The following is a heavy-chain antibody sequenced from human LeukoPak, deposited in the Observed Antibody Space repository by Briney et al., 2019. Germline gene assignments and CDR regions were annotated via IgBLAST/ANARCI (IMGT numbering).Heavy chain of an antibody. CDR2: DFYRGST. Sequence: SETLSLTCTVSGASIITSDYFWGRIRQSPGKGLVWLGSDFYRGSTYDNPSLKSRVTISIDRSKNQFSVKLSSVTAADTAVYYCARHVLRGYFYMDVWGKGTTVIVSS. J-gene: IGHJ6*03. CDR3: ARHVLRGYFYMDV. D-gene: IGHD3-16*01. V-gene: IGHV4-39*01. CDR1: GASIITSDYF.